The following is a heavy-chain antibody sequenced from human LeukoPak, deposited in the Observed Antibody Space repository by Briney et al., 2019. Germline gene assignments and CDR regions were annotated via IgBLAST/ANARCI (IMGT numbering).Heavy chain of an antibody. CDR1: GFTFSSYG. CDR2: ISYDGSNK. J-gene: IGHJ4*02. CDR3: VRDRGGGNWLDY. D-gene: IGHD1-20*01. V-gene: IGHV3-30*03. Sequence: PGRSLRLSCAASGFTFSSYGMHWVRQAPGKGLEWVAVISYDGSNKYYADSAKGRFTISRDNSKNTLYLQMNSLRAEDTAVYFCVRDRGGGNWLDYWGQGTLVTVSS.